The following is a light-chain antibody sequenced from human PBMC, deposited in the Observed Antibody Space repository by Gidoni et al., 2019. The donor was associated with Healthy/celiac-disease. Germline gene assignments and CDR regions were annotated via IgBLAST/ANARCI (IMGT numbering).Light chain of an antibody. Sequence: EIVLTQSPGSLSLSPGERATLSCRASQCVSSSYLAWYQQKPGQAPRLLIYGASSRATGIPDRFSGSGSGTDFTLTISRLGPEDFAVYYCQHLNTFGQGTKLEIK. CDR2: GAS. CDR3: QHLNT. J-gene: IGKJ2*01. V-gene: IGKV3-20*01. CDR1: QCVSSSY.